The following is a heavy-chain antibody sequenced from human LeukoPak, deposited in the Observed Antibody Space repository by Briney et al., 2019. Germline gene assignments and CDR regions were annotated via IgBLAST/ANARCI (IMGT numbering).Heavy chain of an antibody. Sequence: SETLSLTCAVYGGSFSGYYWSWIRQPPGKGLEWIGEINHSGSTNYNPSLKSRVTISVDTSKNQFSLKLSSVTAADTAVYDCARVSLRPRGYSGYGVDYWGQGTLVTVSS. J-gene: IGHJ4*02. CDR2: INHSGST. CDR3: ARVSLRPRGYSGYGVDY. D-gene: IGHD5-12*01. CDR1: GGSFSGYY. V-gene: IGHV4-34*01.